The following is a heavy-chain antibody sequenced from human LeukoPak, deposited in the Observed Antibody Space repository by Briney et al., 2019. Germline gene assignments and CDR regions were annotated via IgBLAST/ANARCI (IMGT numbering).Heavy chain of an antibody. J-gene: IGHJ4*02. D-gene: IGHD3-22*01. V-gene: IGHV1-8*01. CDR3: ARRADYYDSSAYYY. CDR1: GYTFSSYD. CDR2: MNPNSGNT. Sequence: ASVKVSCKASGYTFSSYDINWVRQATGQGPEWMGWMNPNSGNTGNAQKFRGRVTMTRNTSISTAYLELSSLRSEDTAVYFCARRADYYDSSAYYYWGQGTLVTVSS.